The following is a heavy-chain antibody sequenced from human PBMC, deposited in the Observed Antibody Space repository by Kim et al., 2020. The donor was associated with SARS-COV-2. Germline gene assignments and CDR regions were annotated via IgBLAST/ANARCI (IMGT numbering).Heavy chain of an antibody. J-gene: IGHJ4*02. V-gene: IGHV3-7*01. CDR2: IKEDGSQK. D-gene: IGHD3-10*01. Sequence: GGSLRLSCAASGFSFSYYWMTWVRQAPGKGLEWVANIKEDGSQKYYVDSVKGRLTISRDNAETSVYLQMNRLGAQDTAVYYCARASPTYFGSGTYSPDYFDYRGQGTLVSVSS. CDR3: ARASPTYFGSGTYSPDYFDY. CDR1: GFSFSYYW.